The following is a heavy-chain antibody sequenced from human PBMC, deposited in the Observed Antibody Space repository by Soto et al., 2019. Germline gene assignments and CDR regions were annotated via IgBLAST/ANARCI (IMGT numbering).Heavy chain of an antibody. Sequence: GASVKVSCKASGYVFIGYGISWVRQAPGQGLEWMGWISRHNGNTNYAQKFQGGVTMTTDASTSTAYMELRSLRSDDTAVYYCARDLDGSGSYYTAYWGQEPWSPSPQ. J-gene: IGHJ4*01. D-gene: IGHD3-10*01. CDR1: GYVFIGYG. CDR2: ISRHNGNT. V-gene: IGHV1-18*01. CDR3: ARDLDGSGSYYTAY.